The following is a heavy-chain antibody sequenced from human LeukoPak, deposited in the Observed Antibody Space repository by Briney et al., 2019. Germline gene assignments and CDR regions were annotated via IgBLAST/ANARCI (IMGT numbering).Heavy chain of an antibody. CDR1: GFTFSSYA. CDR2: ISYDGSNK. D-gene: IGHD6-13*01. J-gene: IGHJ5*02. CDR3: AKDGRGSSSWYGNWFDP. Sequence: GGSLRLSCAASGFTFSSYAMHWVRQAPGKGLEWVAVISYDGSNKYYADSVKGRFTISRDNSKNTLYLQMNSLRAEDTAVYYCAKDGRGSSSWYGNWFDPWGQGTLVTVSS. V-gene: IGHV3-30-3*01.